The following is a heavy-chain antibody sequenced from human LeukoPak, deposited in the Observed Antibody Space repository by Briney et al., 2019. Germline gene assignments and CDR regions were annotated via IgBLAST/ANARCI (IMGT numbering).Heavy chain of an antibody. CDR2: ISYDGSNK. Sequence: GGSLRLSCAASEFTFSSYGMHWVRQAPGKGLEWVAVISYDGSNKYYADSVKGRFTISRDNSKNTLYLQMNSLRAEDTAVYYCAKDYYYGSGSLDYWGQGTLVTVSS. J-gene: IGHJ4*02. V-gene: IGHV3-30*18. CDR3: AKDYYYGSGSLDY. CDR1: EFTFSSYG. D-gene: IGHD3-10*01.